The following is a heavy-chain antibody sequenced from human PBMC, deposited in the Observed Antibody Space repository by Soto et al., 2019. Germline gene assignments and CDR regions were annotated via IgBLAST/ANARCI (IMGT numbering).Heavy chain of an antibody. CDR3: ARHIVTVTQVESYYYGIDV. CDR1: GGSISSGGYY. D-gene: IGHD5-12*01. V-gene: IGHV4-31*03. Sequence: TSETLSLTCTVSGGSISSGGYYWSWIRQHPGKGLEWIGYIYYSGSTYYNPSLKSRVTISVDTSKNQFSLQLSSVTAADTAVYYCARHIVTVTQVESYYYGIDVWGQGTTVTVSS. J-gene: IGHJ6*02. CDR2: IYYSGST.